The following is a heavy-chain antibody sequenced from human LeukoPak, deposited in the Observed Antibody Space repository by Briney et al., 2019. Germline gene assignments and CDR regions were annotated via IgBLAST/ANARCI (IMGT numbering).Heavy chain of an antibody. V-gene: IGHV4-34*01. CDR2: INHSGST. D-gene: IGHD3-10*01. J-gene: IGHJ5*02. Sequence: PSETLSLTCAVYGGSFSGYYWSWIRQPPGKGLEWIGEINHSGSTNYNPSLKSRVTISVDTSKNQFSLKLSSVTAADTAVYYCARHGLTMVRGVTNWFDPWGQGTLVTVSS. CDR1: GGSFSGYY. CDR3: ARHGLTMVRGVTNWFDP.